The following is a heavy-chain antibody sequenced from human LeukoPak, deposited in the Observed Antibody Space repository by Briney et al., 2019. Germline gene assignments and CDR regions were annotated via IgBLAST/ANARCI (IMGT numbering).Heavy chain of an antibody. CDR3: AKGGYSSGWFDY. CDR1: GFTFSSYA. D-gene: IGHD6-19*01. J-gene: IGHJ4*02. V-gene: IGHV3-23*01. CDR2: ISGSGGST. Sequence: GGSLRLSCAASGFTFSSYAMSWVRQAPGKGLEWVSAISGSGGSTYYADSVKGRFTISRDNSKNMLYLQMNSLRAEDTAVYYCAKGGYSSGWFDYWGQGTLVTVSS.